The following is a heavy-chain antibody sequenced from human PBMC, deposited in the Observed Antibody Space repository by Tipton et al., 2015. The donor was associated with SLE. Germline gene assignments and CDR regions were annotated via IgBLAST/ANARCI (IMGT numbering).Heavy chain of an antibody. Sequence: TLSITCTVSGDSISSTNYYWGWIRKPPGKGLEWIANIYYSGSTYYSASLKSRITMSVDTSKNQFTLKLSSVTAADTAVYYCARGGFDWRFPYFDNWGQGTLVIVSS. J-gene: IGHJ4*02. V-gene: IGHV4-39*06. CDR3: ARGGFDWRFPYFDN. CDR2: IYYSGST. D-gene: IGHD3-9*01. CDR1: GDSISSTNYY.